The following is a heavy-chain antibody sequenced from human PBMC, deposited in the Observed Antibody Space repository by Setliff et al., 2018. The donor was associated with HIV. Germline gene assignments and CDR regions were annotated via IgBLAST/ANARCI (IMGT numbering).Heavy chain of an antibody. J-gene: IGHJ4*02. D-gene: IGHD1-1*01. CDR1: GYTFTSYG. Sequence: ASVKVSCKASGYTFTSYGISWVRQAPGQGLEWLGWISAYNGNTNYAQKLQGRVTMTKDTSTSTAYMELRSLRSDYTAVYYCARRARESTALHSDWNDVLFFDYWGQGTLVTVSS. CDR2: ISAYNGNT. CDR3: ARRARESTALHSDWNDVLFFDY. V-gene: IGHV1-18*01.